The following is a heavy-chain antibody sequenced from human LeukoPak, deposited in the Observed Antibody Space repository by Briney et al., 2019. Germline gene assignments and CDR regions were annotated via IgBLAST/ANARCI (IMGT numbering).Heavy chain of an antibody. CDR2: IYYSGST. V-gene: IGHV4-39*01. CDR3: ARHVRYYYYMDV. CDR1: GGSISSSNCY. J-gene: IGHJ6*03. Sequence: PSETLSLTCTVSGGSISSSNCYWGWIRQPPGKGLEWIGSIYYSGSTSYNPSLKSRVTISVDTSKNQFSLKLSSVTAADTAVYYCARHVRYYYYMDVWGKGATVTVSS.